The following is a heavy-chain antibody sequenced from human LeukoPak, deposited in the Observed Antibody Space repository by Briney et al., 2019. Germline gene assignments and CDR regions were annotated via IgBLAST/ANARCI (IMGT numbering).Heavy chain of an antibody. CDR3: ARHRLEGDTFDI. D-gene: IGHD3-3*01. CDR2: RYYSGDN. V-gene: IGHV4-39*01. CDR1: GGSLSSSDHY. Sequence: SETLSLTCTVSGGSLSSSDHYWAWVHQPPGKGLEWIGSRYYSGDNYYSPALKSRVTISVDTSRNEFALKLNSVTAADTAVYFCARHRLEGDTFDIRGQGTKVTVSS. J-gene: IGHJ3*02.